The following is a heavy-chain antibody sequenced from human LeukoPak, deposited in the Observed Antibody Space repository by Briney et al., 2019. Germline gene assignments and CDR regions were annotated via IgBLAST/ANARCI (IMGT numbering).Heavy chain of an antibody. J-gene: IGHJ4*02. CDR2: ISYDGSIK. V-gene: IGHV3-30-3*01. CDR3: ARDCCGEWYFFDS. Sequence: GGSLRLSCAASGFTFSSFAIHWVRQAPGKGLEWVAVISYDGSIKYYADSVKGRFTISRDISKNTLYLQMNSLRAEDTAVYYCARDCCGEWYFFDSWGQGTLITVSS. CDR1: GFTFSSFA. D-gene: IGHD3-10*01.